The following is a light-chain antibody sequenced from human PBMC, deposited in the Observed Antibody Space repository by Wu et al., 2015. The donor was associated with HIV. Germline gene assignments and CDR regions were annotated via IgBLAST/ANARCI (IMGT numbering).Light chain of an antibody. CDR2: DAS. V-gene: IGKV3-20*01. CDR1: QSVISSY. J-gene: IGKJ4*01. CDR3: QHYGSLPLT. Sequence: EIVLTQSPGTLSLSPGERVTLSCRASQSVISSYLAWYQQKPGQAPRLLIYDASSRATGIPDRFSGSGSGTDFTLTINRLEPEDFAVYYCQHYGSLPLTFGRRDRRWRSN.